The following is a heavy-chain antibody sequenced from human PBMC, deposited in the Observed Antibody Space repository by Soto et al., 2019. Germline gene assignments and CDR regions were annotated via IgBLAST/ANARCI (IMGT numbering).Heavy chain of an antibody. CDR1: GFTFSSYG. J-gene: IGHJ6*02. Sequence: QVQLVESGGGVVQPGRSLRLSCAASGFTFSSYGMHWVRQAPGKGLEWVAVISYDGSNKYYADSVKGRFTISRDNSKNTLYIQMNSLRAEDTAVYYCAKEGSDYDILTGSGYYGMDVWGQGTTVTVSS. CDR2: ISYDGSNK. D-gene: IGHD3-9*01. CDR3: AKEGSDYDILTGSGYYGMDV. V-gene: IGHV3-30*18.